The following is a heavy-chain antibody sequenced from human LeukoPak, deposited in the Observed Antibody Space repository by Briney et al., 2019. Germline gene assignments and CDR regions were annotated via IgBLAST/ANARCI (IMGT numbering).Heavy chain of an antibody. CDR2: FYTSGST. CDR3: ARDDGSYSAYYFDY. CDR1: GGSISSYY. V-gene: IGHV4-4*07. J-gene: IGHJ4*02. D-gene: IGHD1-26*01. Sequence: SETLSLTCTVSGGSISSYYWSWIPQPAGKGLEWIGRFYTSGSTNYNPSLKSRVTISVDTSKNQFSLKLSSVTAADTAVYYCARDDGSYSAYYFDYWGQGTLVTVSS.